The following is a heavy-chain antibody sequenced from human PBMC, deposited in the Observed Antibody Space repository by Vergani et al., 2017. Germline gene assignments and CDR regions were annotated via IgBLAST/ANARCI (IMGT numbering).Heavy chain of an antibody. D-gene: IGHD2-21*02. CDR2: ISSSSSYI. CDR1: GFTFSSYS. CDR3: ARDQYCGGDCYSSGDFDY. Sequence: EVQLVESGGGLVKPGGSLRLSCAASGFTFSSYSMNWVRQAPGKGVEWVSSISSSSSYIYYADSVKGRYTISKDNAKNSLYLQMNSLRAEDPAVYYCARDQYCGGDCYSSGDFDYWGQGTLVTVSS. V-gene: IGHV3-21*01. J-gene: IGHJ4*02.